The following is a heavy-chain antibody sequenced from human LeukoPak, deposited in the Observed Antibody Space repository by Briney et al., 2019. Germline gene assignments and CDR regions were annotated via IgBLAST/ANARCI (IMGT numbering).Heavy chain of an antibody. D-gene: IGHD1-26*01. CDR3: ARRGEGGSYFSY. CDR2: IYDTGST. Sequence: SETLSLICTVSGGSISSYYWSWIRQPPGKGLEWIGYIYDTGSTNYNPSLKSRVTMSVDSSKNQFSLNLSSVTAADTAVYYCARRGEGGSYFSYWGQGTLVTVSS. V-gene: IGHV4-59*08. J-gene: IGHJ4*02. CDR1: GGSISSYY.